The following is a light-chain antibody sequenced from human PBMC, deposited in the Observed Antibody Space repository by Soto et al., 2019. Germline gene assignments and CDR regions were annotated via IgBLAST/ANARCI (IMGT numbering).Light chain of an antibody. V-gene: IGKV1-27*01. J-gene: IGKJ1*01. Sequence: DIQMTQSPSSLSASVGDRVTITCRASQGISNNLAWYQQKPGKVPRLLIYGASTLQSGVPSRFSGSGSGQDFTLTISSLQPEDVATYYCQKYDSAPLTFGQGTKLEFK. CDR3: QKYDSAPLT. CDR1: QGISNN. CDR2: GAS.